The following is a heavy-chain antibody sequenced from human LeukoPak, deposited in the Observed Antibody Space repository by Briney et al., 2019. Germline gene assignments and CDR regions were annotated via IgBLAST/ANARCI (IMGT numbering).Heavy chain of an antibody. V-gene: IGHV3-15*01. CDR3: TTDLYYDSSLGYYFDY. J-gene: IGHJ4*02. CDR1: GFTFSNAW. Sequence: TGGSLRLSCAASGFTFSNAWMSWVRQAPGKGLEWVGRIKSKTDGGTTDYAAPVKGRFTISRDDSKNTLYLQMNSLKTEDTAMYYCTTDLYYDSSLGYYFDYWGQGTLVTVSS. CDR2: IKSKTDGGTT. D-gene: IGHD3-22*01.